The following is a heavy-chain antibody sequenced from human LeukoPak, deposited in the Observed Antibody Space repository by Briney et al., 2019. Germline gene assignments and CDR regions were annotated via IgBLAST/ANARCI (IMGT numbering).Heavy chain of an antibody. CDR1: GGSISSSSYY. V-gene: IGHV4-39*07. CDR3: ARVARNIAAEDY. CDR2: IYYSGST. Sequence: SETLSLTCTVSGGSISSSSYYWGWIRQPPGKGLEWIGSIYYSGSTYYNPSLKSRVTISVDTSKNQFSLKLSSVTAADTAVYYCARVARNIAAEDYWGQGTLVTVSS. J-gene: IGHJ4*02. D-gene: IGHD6-13*01.